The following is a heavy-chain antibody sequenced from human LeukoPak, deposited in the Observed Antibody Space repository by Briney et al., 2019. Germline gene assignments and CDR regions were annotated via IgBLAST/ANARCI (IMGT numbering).Heavy chain of an antibody. D-gene: IGHD3-3*01. CDR1: GYTFTGYY. CDR3: ARAIGYDFWSGYYVFDY. Sequence: ASVKVSCKASGYTFTGYYMHWVRPAPRQGLEWMGRINPNSGGTNYAQKFQGRVTMTRDTSISTAYMELSRLRSDDTAVYYCARAIGYDFWSGYYVFDYWGQGTLVTVSS. J-gene: IGHJ4*02. V-gene: IGHV1-2*06. CDR2: INPNSGGT.